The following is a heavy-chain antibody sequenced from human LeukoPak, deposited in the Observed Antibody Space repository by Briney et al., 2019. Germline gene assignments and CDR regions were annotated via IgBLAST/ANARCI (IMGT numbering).Heavy chain of an antibody. J-gene: IGHJ1*01. D-gene: IGHD1-1*01. V-gene: IGHV3-9*01. CDR3: AKDALNAVRKYFQH. CDR2: ISWNSGSI. Sequence: SLRLSCAASGFTFDDYAMHWVQQAPGKGLEWVSGISWNSGSIGYADSVKGRFTISRDNAKNSLYLQMNSLRAEDTAVYYCAKDALNAVRKYFQHWGQGTLVTVSS. CDR1: GFTFDDYA.